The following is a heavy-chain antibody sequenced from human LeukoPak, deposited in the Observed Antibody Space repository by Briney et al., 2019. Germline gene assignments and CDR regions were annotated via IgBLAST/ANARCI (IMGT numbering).Heavy chain of an antibody. CDR2: INPNSGGT. D-gene: IGHD1-26*01. Sequence: ASVKVSCKASGYTFTGYYMHWVRQAPGQGLEWMGWINPNSGGTNYAQKFQGRVTMTRDTSISTAYMEPSRLRSDDTAVYYCARDRWELLYYFDYWGQGTLVTVSS. V-gene: IGHV1-2*02. CDR1: GYTFTGYY. CDR3: ARDRWELLYYFDY. J-gene: IGHJ4*02.